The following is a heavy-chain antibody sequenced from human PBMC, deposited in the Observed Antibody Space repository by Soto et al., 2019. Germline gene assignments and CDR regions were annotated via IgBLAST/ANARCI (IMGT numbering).Heavy chain of an antibody. CDR3: ARLAPRYRIRDYNYHSLDF. V-gene: IGHV4-59*02. J-gene: IGHJ6*02. D-gene: IGHD1-20*01. CDR2: INYSGST. Sequence: SETLSLTCTVSGGSVSNYYWTWIRQPPGKGLEWISYINYSGSTDHSPSLKSRVTISLDTSKNRFSLRLISVTAADTAVYYCARLAPRYRIRDYNYHSLDFWGQGTTVTVSS. CDR1: GGSVSNYY.